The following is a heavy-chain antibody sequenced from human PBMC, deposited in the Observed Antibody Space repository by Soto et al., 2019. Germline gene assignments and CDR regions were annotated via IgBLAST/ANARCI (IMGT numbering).Heavy chain of an antibody. CDR3: ARCSGDFYFDF. CDR2: IYSGGRT. Sequence: EVQLVETGGGLTQPGGSLRLSCAASGFSVSTNYLNWVRQAPGKGLEWVSVIYSGGRTFYADSVKGRFTISRDSSKNKLFLQMSSLRAEDTAVYYCARCSGDFYFDFWGQGTLVTVSS. V-gene: IGHV3-53*02. J-gene: IGHJ4*02. D-gene: IGHD6-19*01. CDR1: GFSVSTNY.